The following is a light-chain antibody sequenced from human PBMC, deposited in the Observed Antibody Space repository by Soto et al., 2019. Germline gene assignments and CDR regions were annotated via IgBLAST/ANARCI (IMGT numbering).Light chain of an antibody. V-gene: IGKV1-6*01. CDR3: QHYDHLPIT. CDR1: QGIRDD. J-gene: IGKJ5*01. Sequence: AIRMTQSPSSLSASVGDRVTITCRASQGIRDDLGWYQQKPGKAPKLLIYAASTLQSGVPSRFSGSGSGTDFTLTISSLQPEDVATYYCQHYDHLPITFGQGTRLEIK. CDR2: AAS.